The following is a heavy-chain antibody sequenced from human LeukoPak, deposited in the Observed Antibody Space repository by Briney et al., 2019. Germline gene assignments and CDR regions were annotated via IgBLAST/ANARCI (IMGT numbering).Heavy chain of an antibody. J-gene: IGHJ5*02. D-gene: IGHD2-15*01. CDR3: ARDETEDLKKENWFDP. CDR1: GYTFTRYG. CDR2: ISAYNGNR. V-gene: IGHV1-18*01. Sequence: GASVKVSCKASGYTFTRYGISWVRQVPGQGLKWMGWISAYNGNRNYAQKFQGRVTMTTDTSTSTAYMELRSLRSDDTAVYYCARDETEDLKKENWFDPWGQGTLVTVSS.